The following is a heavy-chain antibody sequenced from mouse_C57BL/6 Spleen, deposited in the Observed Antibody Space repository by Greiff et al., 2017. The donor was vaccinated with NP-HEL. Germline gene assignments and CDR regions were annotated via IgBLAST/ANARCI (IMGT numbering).Heavy chain of an antibody. V-gene: IGHV1S26*01. D-gene: IGHD2-3*01. CDR1: GYTFTSYW. CDR3: ARYGDYYVFDY. J-gene: IGHJ2*01. CDR2: IYPSSGNT. Sequence: QVQLQQSGAELVRPGASVKMSCKASGYTFTSYWMNWVKQRPGQGLEWIGYIYPSSGNTNYNQKFKDKATLTVDKSSSTAYMQLSSLTSEDSAVYYCARYGDYYVFDYWGQGTTLTVSS.